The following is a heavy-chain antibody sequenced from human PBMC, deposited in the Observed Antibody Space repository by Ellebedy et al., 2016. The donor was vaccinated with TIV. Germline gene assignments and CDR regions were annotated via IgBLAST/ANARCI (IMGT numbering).Heavy chain of an antibody. D-gene: IGHD2/OR15-2a*01. Sequence: MPSETLSLTCALYGGSFSGYYWSWIRPPPGKGLAWIGEINHSGSTNYNPSLKSRVIISGDTSKNQFSLKLSSVTAADTAVDYCARLLLPMDYGMDVWGQGTTVTVSS. V-gene: IGHV4-34*01. J-gene: IGHJ6*02. CDR2: INHSGST. CDR3: ARLLLPMDYGMDV. CDR1: GGSFSGYY.